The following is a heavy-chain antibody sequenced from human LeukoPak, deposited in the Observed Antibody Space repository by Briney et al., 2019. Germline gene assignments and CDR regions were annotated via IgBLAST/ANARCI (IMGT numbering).Heavy chain of an antibody. Sequence: GALVKVSCKASGGTFSSYAISWVRQAPGQGLEWMGGIIPIFGTANYAQKFQGRVAITTDESTSTAYMELSSLRSEDTAVYYCAVRFYNDSSGYHYGDYWGQGTLVTVSS. CDR2: IIPIFGTA. J-gene: IGHJ4*02. V-gene: IGHV1-69*05. CDR1: GGTFSSYA. CDR3: AVRFYNDSSGYHYGDY. D-gene: IGHD3-22*01.